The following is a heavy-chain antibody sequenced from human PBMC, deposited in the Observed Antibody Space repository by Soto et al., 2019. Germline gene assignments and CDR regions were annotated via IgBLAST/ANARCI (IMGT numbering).Heavy chain of an antibody. CDR1: GFTFSSYG. Sequence: GGSLRLCCVGSGFTFSSYGMHWVRQAPGKGLEWVGVISYDGSNKYYAESVKGRFTISRGNSKNTLYLQMSSLRAEDTAVYYCVAGNPSFDYWGQGTLVTVSS. J-gene: IGHJ4*02. CDR2: ISYDGSNK. CDR3: VAGNPSFDY. V-gene: IGHV3-30*03. D-gene: IGHD1-26*01.